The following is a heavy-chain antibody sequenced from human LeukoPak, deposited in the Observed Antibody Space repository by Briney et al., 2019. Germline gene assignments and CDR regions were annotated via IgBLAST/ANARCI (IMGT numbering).Heavy chain of an antibody. Sequence: GGTLRLSCAASGFTFSRFRMSWGRHAPRNGLGWVANIKQDGSEKYYVDSVKGRFTISRDNAKNSVYLQMDSLRAEDTAVYYCTKGGTTTWVEDYWGQGTVVTVSS. CDR3: TKGGTTTWVEDY. J-gene: IGHJ4*02. CDR1: GFTFSRFR. CDR2: IKQDGSEK. V-gene: IGHV3-7*03. D-gene: IGHD2-2*01.